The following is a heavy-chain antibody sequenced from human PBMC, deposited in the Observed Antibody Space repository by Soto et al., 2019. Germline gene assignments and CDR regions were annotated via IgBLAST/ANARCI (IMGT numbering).Heavy chain of an antibody. CDR2: INHSGST. Sequence: SETLSLTCAFYGWSFSGYYWSLIRQPPGKGLEWIGEINHSGSTNYNPSLKSRVTISVDTSKNQFSLKLSSVTAADTAVYYCASELDYYDSSGQGFDYWGQGTLVTVSS. CDR1: GWSFSGYY. V-gene: IGHV4-34*01. D-gene: IGHD3-22*01. CDR3: ASELDYYDSSGQGFDY. J-gene: IGHJ4*02.